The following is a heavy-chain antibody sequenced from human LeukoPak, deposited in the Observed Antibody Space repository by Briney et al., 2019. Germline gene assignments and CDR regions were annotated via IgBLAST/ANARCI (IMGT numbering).Heavy chain of an antibody. D-gene: IGHD3-3*01. V-gene: IGHV3-7*03. CDR1: GFTFSSYA. CDR2: IKLDGSEK. CDR3: ARDQYDTWSRRGNFDS. J-gene: IGHJ4*02. Sequence: GGSLRLSCAASGFTFSSYAMSWVRQAPGKGLEWVANIKLDGSEKSYVDSVKGRFTISRDNTKNSLYLQMNSLRVEDTAVFYCARDQYDTWSRRGNFDSWGQGTLVIVSS.